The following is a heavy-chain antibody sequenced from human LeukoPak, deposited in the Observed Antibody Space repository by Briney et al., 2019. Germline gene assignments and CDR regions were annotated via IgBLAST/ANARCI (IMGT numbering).Heavy chain of an antibody. D-gene: IGHD1-26*01. CDR1: GYTFTSYD. CDR2: FDPEDGET. CDR3: ATVAYSGSYWVGFDY. V-gene: IGHV1-24*01. J-gene: IGHJ4*02. Sequence: ASVKVSCKASGYTFTSYDINWVRQATGQGLEWMGGFDPEDGETIYAQKFQGRVTMTEDTSTDTAYMELSSLRSEDTAVYYCATVAYSGSYWVGFDYWGQGTLVTVSS.